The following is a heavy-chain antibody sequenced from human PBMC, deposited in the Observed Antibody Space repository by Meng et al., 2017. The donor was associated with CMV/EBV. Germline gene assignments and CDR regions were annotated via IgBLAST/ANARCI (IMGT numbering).Heavy chain of an antibody. CDR1: GGSISSSSYY. V-gene: IGHV4-39*07. CDR3: ASGALGYCSGGSCYPPYYGMDV. D-gene: IGHD2-15*01. J-gene: IGHJ6*02. CDR2: IYYSGST. Sequence: GSLRLSCTVSGGSISSSSYYWGGIRQPPGKGLEWIGSIYYSGSTYYNPSLKSRVTISVDTSKNQFSLKLSSVTAADTAVYYCASGALGYCSGGSCYPPYYGMDVWGQGTTVTVSS.